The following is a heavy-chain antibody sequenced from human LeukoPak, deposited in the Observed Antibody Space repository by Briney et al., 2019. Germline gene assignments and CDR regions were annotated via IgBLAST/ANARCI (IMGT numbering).Heavy chain of an antibody. CDR2: MNNDGRVI. D-gene: IGHD3-16*01. CDR3: AREFEATGFWALDY. V-gene: IGHV3-74*01. Sequence: GGSLRLSCRVSGFTFNTYWMHWVRQAPEKGLVWVSRMNNDGRVISYADSVKGRFTISRDNAKNTLYLQMNSLRAEDTAVYYCAREFEATGFWALDYWGQGTLVTASS. CDR1: GFTFNTYW. J-gene: IGHJ4*02.